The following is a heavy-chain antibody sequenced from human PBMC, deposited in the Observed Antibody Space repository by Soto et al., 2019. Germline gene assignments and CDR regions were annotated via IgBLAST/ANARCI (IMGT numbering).Heavy chain of an antibody. CDR3: AKVSISKSSAVTFDS. D-gene: IGHD2-21*02. V-gene: IGHV3-30*18. Sequence: QVQLVESGGGMVQPGRSLRLSCTVSGFTFSTYDMHWVRQAPGKGLEWVAVVSYDAGYKNYADSVKGRFTISRDNSKSTLYLQMNSLRPEDTAVYYCAKVSISKSSAVTFDSWGQGTLVTVSS. J-gene: IGHJ4*02. CDR2: VSYDAGYK. CDR1: GFTFSTYD.